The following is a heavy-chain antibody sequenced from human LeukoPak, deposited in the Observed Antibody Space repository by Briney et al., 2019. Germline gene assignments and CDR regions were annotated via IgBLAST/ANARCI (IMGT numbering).Heavy chain of an antibody. V-gene: IGHV4-34*01. CDR2: IDYTGST. CDR3: ARRRIPATITGSKLSSRFDT. Sequence: SETLSLTYAVYGESFVGYYWAWIRQPPGKGLEWIGEIDYTGSTNYNPSLKSRIKMSVDTSKNQFSVNLNSVTAADTAFYYCARRRIPATITGSKLSSRFDTWGQGTLVTVSS. D-gene: IGHD5-12*01. CDR1: GESFVGYY. J-gene: IGHJ1*01.